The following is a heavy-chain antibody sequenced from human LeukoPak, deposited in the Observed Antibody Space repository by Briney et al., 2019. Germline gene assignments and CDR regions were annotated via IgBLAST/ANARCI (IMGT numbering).Heavy chain of an antibody. V-gene: IGHV3-21*01. CDR3: AREKSDGSIDY. CDR2: ISSKSSYI. CDR1: RFTFSTYA. Sequence: GGSLRLSCAASRFTFSTYAMNWVRQAPGKGLEWVSSISSKSSYIYYADSVKGRFTISRGNAKNSLYLQVNCLRVEDTAVYYCAREKSDGSIDYWGQGTLVTVSS. J-gene: IGHJ4*02. D-gene: IGHD2-21*02.